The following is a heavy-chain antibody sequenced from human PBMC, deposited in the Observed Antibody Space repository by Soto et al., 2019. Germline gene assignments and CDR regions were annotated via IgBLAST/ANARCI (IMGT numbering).Heavy chain of an antibody. J-gene: IGHJ4*02. CDR1: GFTFSSYA. D-gene: IGHD2-8*01. Sequence: GGSLRLSCAASGFTFSSYAMSWVRQAPGKGLEWVSAISGSGGSTYYADSVKGRFTISRDNSKKTLYLQMKSLRAEDTAVYYCAKEDVLMVYADYFDYWGQGTLVTVSS. V-gene: IGHV3-23*01. CDR2: ISGSGGST. CDR3: AKEDVLMVYADYFDY.